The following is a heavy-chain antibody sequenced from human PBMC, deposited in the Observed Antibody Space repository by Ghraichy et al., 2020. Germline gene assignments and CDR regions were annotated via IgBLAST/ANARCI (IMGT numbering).Heavy chain of an antibody. CDR3: ARDVGFDNSAGGLDV. J-gene: IGHJ6*02. CDR1: GFTFSSYA. D-gene: IGHD4-23*01. V-gene: IGHV3-21*01. CDR2: ISTRSTYK. Sequence: GGSLRLSCAASGFTFSSYAMNWVRQAPGKGLEWVSSISTRSTYKNYAASVKGRFTVSRDNAKNSLFLQMDSLRADDTAVYYCARDVGFDNSAGGLDVWGHGTWVIASS.